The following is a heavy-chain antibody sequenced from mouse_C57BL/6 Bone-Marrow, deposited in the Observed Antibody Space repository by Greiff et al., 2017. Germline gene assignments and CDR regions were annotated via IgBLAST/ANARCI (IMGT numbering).Heavy chain of an antibody. CDR1: GYTFTSYW. D-gene: IGHD2-4*01. CDR2: IDPSDSYT. CDR3: ARTPGLRLDY. J-gene: IGHJ2*01. V-gene: IGHV1-69*01. Sequence: QVQLQQPGAELVMPGASVKLSCKASGYTFTSYWMHWVKQRPGQGLEWIGEIDPSDSYTNYNQKFKGKSTLTVDKSSITAYMQLSSLTSEDSAVYYCARTPGLRLDYWGQGTTLTVSS.